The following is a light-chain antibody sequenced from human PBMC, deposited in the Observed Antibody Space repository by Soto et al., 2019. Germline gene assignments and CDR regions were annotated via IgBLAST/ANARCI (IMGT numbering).Light chain of an antibody. CDR2: EVT. CDR3: QSSDSNGSYYV. CDR1: NSDVGSYNL. Sequence: QSALTQPASVSGSPRQSITISCTGTNSDVGSYNLVSWFQQHPGKAPKLVIYEVTKRPSGVSDRFSGSKSGNTASLTISGLQAEDEEDYYCQSSDSNGSYYVFGTGTKV. V-gene: IGLV2-14*02. J-gene: IGLJ1*01.